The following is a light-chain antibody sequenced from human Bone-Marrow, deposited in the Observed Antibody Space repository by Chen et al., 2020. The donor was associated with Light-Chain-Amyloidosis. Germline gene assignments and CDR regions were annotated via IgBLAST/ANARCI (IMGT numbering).Light chain of an antibody. J-gene: IGLJ3*02. CDR2: DDS. Sequence: SHVLTHPSSVSVAPGQTAPIACGGNNIGSTSVHWYQQTPGQAPLLVVYDDSDRPAGIPERLSGSNSGNTATLTISRVEAGDEADYYCQVWDRSSDRAVFGGGTKLTVL. V-gene: IGLV3-21*02. CDR1: NIGSTS. CDR3: QVWDRSSDRAV.